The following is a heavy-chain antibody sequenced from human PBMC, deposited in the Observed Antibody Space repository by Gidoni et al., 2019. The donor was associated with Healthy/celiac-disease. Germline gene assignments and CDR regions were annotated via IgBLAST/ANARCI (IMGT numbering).Heavy chain of an antibody. CDR2: INSDGSST. CDR3: ARAGGSSGPAGAFDI. Sequence: EVQLVESGGGLVQPGGSLRLSCAASGFPFRSYWMHWVRQAPGKGLVLVSRINSDGSSTSYADSVKGRFTISRDNAKNTLYLQMNSLRAEDTAVYYCARAGGSSGPAGAFDIWGQGTMVTVSS. CDR1: GFPFRSYW. D-gene: IGHD3-22*01. J-gene: IGHJ3*02. V-gene: IGHV3-74*01.